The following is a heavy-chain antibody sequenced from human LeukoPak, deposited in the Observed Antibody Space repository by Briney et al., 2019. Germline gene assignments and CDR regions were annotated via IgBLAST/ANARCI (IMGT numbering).Heavy chain of an antibody. CDR2: IKQDGSEK. CDR3: ARGRLGANDY. D-gene: IGHD1-26*01. J-gene: IGHJ4*02. CDR1: GFTFRTYW. V-gene: IGHV3-7*01. Sequence: PGGSLRLSCAASGFTFRTYWMSSVRQAPGKGLEWVANIKQDGSEKYYVDSVKGRFTISRDNAKNSLYLQMNSLRVEDTAVYYCARGRLGANDYWGQGTLVTVSS.